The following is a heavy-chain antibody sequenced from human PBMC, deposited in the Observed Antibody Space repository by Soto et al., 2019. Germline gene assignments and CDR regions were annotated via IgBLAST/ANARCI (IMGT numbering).Heavy chain of an antibody. CDR2: INHRGST. CDR1: GGSFSGYY. J-gene: IGHJ5*02. D-gene: IGHD2-2*01. CDR3: ARDGFCTSTTCRVGNWFDP. Sequence: QVQLQQWGAGLLKPSETLSLTCVVYGGSFSGYYWSWIRQSPGKGLEWLGGINHRGSTNYNPSLESRVTISVDTSKNQFSLKLPSVTAADTAMYYCARDGFCTSTTCRVGNWFDPWGQGTLVTFSS. V-gene: IGHV4-34*01.